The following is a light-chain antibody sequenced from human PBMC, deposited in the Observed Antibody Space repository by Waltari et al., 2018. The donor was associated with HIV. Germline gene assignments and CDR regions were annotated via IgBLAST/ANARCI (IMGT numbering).Light chain of an antibody. J-gene: IGKJ1*01. V-gene: IGKV3-20*01. Sequence: IVLTQSPSTLSLSPGDRATLSCRASQSLSSTYLAWYQQKPGQAPRLLIFGVASRATGIPDRFSGFGSGTYFTLTISRLEPEDSAVYYCQYLGTFGQGTKMEIK. CDR3: QYLGT. CDR1: QSLSSTY. CDR2: GVA.